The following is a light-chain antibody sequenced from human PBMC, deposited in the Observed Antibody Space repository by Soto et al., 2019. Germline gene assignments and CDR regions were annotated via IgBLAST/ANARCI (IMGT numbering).Light chain of an antibody. Sequence: QSVLTQPASVSGSPGQSITISCTGTSSDVGGYNYVSWYQQHPGKAPKLMIYDVSNRPSGVSNRFSGSKSGNTASLTISGLQAEDEADYYCSSYTSSRVYVFGTGTKLTVL. CDR1: SSDVGGYNY. CDR2: DVS. CDR3: SSYTSSRVYV. J-gene: IGLJ1*01. V-gene: IGLV2-14*01.